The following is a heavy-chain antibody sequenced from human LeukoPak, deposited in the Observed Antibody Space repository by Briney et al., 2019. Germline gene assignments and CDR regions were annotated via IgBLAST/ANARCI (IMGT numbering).Heavy chain of an antibody. D-gene: IGHD4-17*01. CDR3: ARDTVTTIGAFDI. V-gene: IGHV1-3*01. Sequence: ASVKVSCKASGYTFTSYAMHWVRQAPGQRLEWMGWINAGNGNTKYSQKFQGRVTITRDTSASTAYMELSSLRSEDTAVYYCARDTVTTIGAFDIWGQGTMVTVSS. CDR1: GYTFTSYA. J-gene: IGHJ3*02. CDR2: INAGNGNT.